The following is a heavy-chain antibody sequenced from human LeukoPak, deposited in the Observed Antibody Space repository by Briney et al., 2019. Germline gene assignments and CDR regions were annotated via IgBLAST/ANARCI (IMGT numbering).Heavy chain of an antibody. CDR2: INHSGST. V-gene: IGHV4-34*01. D-gene: IGHD2-2*01. Sequence: SETLSLTCAVYGGSFSGYYWSWIRQPPGKGLEWIGEINHSGSTNYNPSLKSRVTISVDTSKNQFSLKLSSVTAADTAVYYCARAPIVVVPAAMYNWFGPWGQGTLVTVSS. CDR3: ARAPIVVVPAAMYNWFGP. CDR1: GGSFSGYY. J-gene: IGHJ5*02.